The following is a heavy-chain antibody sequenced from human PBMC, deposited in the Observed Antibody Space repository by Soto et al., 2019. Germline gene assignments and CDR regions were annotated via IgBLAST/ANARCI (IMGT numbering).Heavy chain of an antibody. J-gene: IGHJ6*02. CDR2: VDPSDSYT. V-gene: IGHV5-10-1*01. Sequence: GESLKISGTGSGYSFTRYWISWVRQMPGKGLEWTGRVDPSDSYTNYSPSFQGHVTISADKSISTAYLQWSSLKASDTAMYYCARHPYYYYGMDVWGQGTTVTVSS. CDR1: GYSFTRYW. CDR3: ARHPYYYYGMDV.